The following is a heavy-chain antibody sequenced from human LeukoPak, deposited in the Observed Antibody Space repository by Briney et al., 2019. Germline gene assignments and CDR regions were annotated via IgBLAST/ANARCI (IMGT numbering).Heavy chain of an antibody. V-gene: IGHV3-23*01. Sequence: GGSLRLSCAASGFTFSSYAMNWVRQAPGKGLEWVSTISGSGGSTYYADSVKGRFTISRDNSKNTLYLQMNSLRAEDTAVYYCANGGYTHTYLLRHWGQGTLITVSS. CDR1: GFTFSSYA. CDR3: ANGGYTHTYLLRH. D-gene: IGHD5-18*01. CDR2: ISGSGGST. J-gene: IGHJ1*01.